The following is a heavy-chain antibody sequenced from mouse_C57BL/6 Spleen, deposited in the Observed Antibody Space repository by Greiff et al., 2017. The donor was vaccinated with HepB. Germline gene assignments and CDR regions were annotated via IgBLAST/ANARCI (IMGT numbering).Heavy chain of an antibody. CDR3: ARGQLGRYFDV. Sequence: DVKLVESGGGLVKPGGSLKLSCAASGFTFSSYTMSWVRQTPEKRLEWVATISGGGGNTYYPDSVKGRFTISRDNAKNTLYLQMSSLRSEDTALYYCARGQLGRYFDVWGTGTTVTVSS. CDR1: GFTFSSYT. CDR2: ISGGGGNT. J-gene: IGHJ1*03. D-gene: IGHD4-1*02. V-gene: IGHV5-9*01.